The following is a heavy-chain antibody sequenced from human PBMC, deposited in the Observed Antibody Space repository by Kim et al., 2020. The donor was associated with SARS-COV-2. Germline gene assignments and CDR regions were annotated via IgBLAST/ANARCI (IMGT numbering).Heavy chain of an antibody. CDR1: GDTFSGFY. Sequence: ASVKVSCKASGDTFSGFYMHWVRQAPGQGLEWMGWINPNRGATNYAQKFQDRITLTRDTSISTGYMELNRLTSDDTAVYYCARDQGGLDVWGQGTTVTVS. V-gene: IGHV1-2*02. CDR3: ARDQGGLDV. J-gene: IGHJ6*02. CDR2: INPNRGAT.